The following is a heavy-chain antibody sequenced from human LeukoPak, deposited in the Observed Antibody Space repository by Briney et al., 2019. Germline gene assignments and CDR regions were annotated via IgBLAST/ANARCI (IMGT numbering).Heavy chain of an antibody. CDR2: ISSSSSYI. J-gene: IGHJ4*02. Sequence: PGGSLRLSCAASGFTFSSYSMNWVRQAPGKGLEWVSSISSSSSYIYYADSVKGRFTISRDNAKNSLYLQMNSLRAEDTAVYYCASAVDTTMFGRPLGYWGQGTLVTVSS. CDR3: ASAVDTTMFGRPLGY. D-gene: IGHD5-18*01. V-gene: IGHV3-21*06. CDR1: GFTFSSYS.